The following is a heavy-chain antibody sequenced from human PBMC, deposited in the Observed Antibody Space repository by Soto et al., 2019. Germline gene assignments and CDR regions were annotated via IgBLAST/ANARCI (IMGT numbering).Heavy chain of an antibody. Sequence: QLQLQESGPGLVKPSETLSLTCTVSGGSISSSSYYWGWIRQPPGKGLEWIGSIYYSGSTYYNPSLKSRVTISLDTPKTQISLKPSSVTAADTAVYYCARRQQPLRYFDWFDWGQGTLVTVSS. V-gene: IGHV4-39*01. CDR1: GGSISSSSYY. D-gene: IGHD3-9*01. CDR2: IYYSGST. CDR3: ARRQQPLRYFDWFD. J-gene: IGHJ4*02.